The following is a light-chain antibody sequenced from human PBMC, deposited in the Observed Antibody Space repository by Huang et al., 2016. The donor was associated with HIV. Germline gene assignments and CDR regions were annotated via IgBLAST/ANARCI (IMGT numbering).Light chain of an antibody. CDR3: QQRSGWPLT. V-gene: IGKV3-11*01. CDR1: QSVSAY. CDR2: GAS. Sequence: EIVLTQSPATLSLSPGERATLSCRASQSVSAYVAWYQQKPGQAPRLLSYGASNRATGLPARFRGRGSGTDFTLTISSLEPEDFAVYYCQQRSGWPLTFGGGTKVEIK. J-gene: IGKJ4*01.